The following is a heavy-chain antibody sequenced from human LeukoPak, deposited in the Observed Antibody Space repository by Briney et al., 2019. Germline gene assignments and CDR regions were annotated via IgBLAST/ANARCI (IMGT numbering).Heavy chain of an antibody. Sequence: PSETLSLTCTVSGGSFSSYYWNWIRQPPEKGLEWIGYIYHSGSTNYNPSPKSRVTISVDTSKNQFSLKLSSVTAADTAVYYCARTGWETYYFDSWGQGTLVTVSS. D-gene: IGHD1-26*01. V-gene: IGHV4-59*01. J-gene: IGHJ4*02. CDR1: GGSFSSYY. CDR3: ARTGWETYYFDS. CDR2: IYHSGST.